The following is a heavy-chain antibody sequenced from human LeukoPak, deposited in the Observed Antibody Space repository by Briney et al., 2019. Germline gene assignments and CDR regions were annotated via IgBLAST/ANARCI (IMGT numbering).Heavy chain of an antibody. Sequence: ASVKVSCKASGYTFSDSGFTWVRQAPGQGLEWMGWISAFNGNTDFAQNLQDRVTMTTDASTSTAYMELRSLRSDDTAVYYCARPIGSYYDSRDAFDIWGQGTMVTVSS. CDR1: GYTFSDSG. CDR3: ARPIGSYYDSRDAFDI. CDR2: ISAFNGNT. V-gene: IGHV1-18*01. J-gene: IGHJ3*02. D-gene: IGHD3-22*01.